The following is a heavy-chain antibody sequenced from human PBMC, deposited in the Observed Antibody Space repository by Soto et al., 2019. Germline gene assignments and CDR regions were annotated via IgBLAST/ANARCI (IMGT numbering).Heavy chain of an antibody. CDR1: GYSFTSYW. Sequence: EVQLVQSGAEVKKPGESLRISCKGSGYSFTSYWISWVRQMPGKGLEWMGRIDPSDSYTNYSPSFQGHVTISADKSISTAYLQWSSLKASDTAMYYCARHIRTYYYGSGSQAYWGQGTLVTVSS. CDR2: IDPSDSYT. V-gene: IGHV5-10-1*03. CDR3: ARHIRTYYYGSGSQAY. J-gene: IGHJ4*02. D-gene: IGHD3-10*01.